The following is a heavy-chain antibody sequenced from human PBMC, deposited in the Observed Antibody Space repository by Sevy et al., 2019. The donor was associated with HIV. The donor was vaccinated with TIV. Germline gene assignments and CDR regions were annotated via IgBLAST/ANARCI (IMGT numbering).Heavy chain of an antibody. D-gene: IGHD3-3*01. CDR1: GFTFSDFA. CDR3: ASRGGDFWSGYNFDY. V-gene: IGHV3-30*03. Sequence: GGSLRLSCAASGFTFSDFAMAWVRQAPGKGLEWVALTLFDGRNQYYADSVKGRFTISRDNSKNMLFLQMSSLRDEDTAVYYCASRGGDFWSGYNFDYWDQGTLVTVSS. J-gene: IGHJ4*02. CDR2: TLFDGRNQ.